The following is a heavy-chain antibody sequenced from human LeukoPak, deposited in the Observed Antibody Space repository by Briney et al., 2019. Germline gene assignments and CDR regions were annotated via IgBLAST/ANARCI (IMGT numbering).Heavy chain of an antibody. CDR2: ISGSDNTI. CDR3: VRDRAYYYGSGTY. V-gene: IGHV3-11*04. J-gene: IGHJ4*02. Sequence: PGGSLRLSCAASGFTFSDYYMSWLRQAQGKGLEWISYISGSDNTIYYADSVKGRFTISRDNAKNSLYLQMNSLRAEDTAVYYCVRDRAYYYGSGTYWGQGTLVTVSS. D-gene: IGHD3-10*01. CDR1: GFTFSDYY.